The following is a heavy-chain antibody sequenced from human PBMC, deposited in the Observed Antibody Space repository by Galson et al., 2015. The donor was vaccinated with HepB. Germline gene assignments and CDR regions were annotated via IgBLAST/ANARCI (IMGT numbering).Heavy chain of an antibody. D-gene: IGHD6-13*01. CDR3: ARGYSSWGGFDP. Sequence: TLSLTCTVSGGSTSSGGYYWSWIRQHPGKGLEWIGYIYYSGSTYYNPSLKSRVTISVDTSKNQFSLKLSSVTAADTAVYYCARGYSSWGGFDPWGQGTLVTVSS. J-gene: IGHJ5*02. V-gene: IGHV4-31*03. CDR1: GGSTSSGGYY. CDR2: IYYSGST.